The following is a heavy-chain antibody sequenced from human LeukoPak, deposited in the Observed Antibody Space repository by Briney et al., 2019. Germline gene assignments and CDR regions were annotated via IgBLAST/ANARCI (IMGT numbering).Heavy chain of an antibody. CDR1: GGSINGYY. Sequence: SETLSLTCTVSGGSINGYYWSWIRQPPGKGLEWIAYIYYSGSTNYNPSLKSRVTISVDTSKNQFSLKLSSVTAADTAIYYCARRCAYALPYFDIWGQGTMVTVSS. J-gene: IGHJ3*02. CDR3: ARRCAYALPYFDI. V-gene: IGHV4-59*08. CDR2: IYYSGST.